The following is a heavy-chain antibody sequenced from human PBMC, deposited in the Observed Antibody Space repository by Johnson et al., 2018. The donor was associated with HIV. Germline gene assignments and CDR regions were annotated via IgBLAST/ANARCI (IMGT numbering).Heavy chain of an antibody. CDR2: ISSDGSNK. CDR3: AKRSGSYAFDI. V-gene: IGHV3-30*18. D-gene: IGHD3-22*01. Sequence: QVQLVESGGGVVQPGRSLRLSCAASGFTFSNYDIHWVRQPPGKGLEWVAVISSDGSNKYYFDSVMGRFTISRDNSKNTLYLQMNSLRAENTAVYYCAKRSGSYAFDIWGQGTMVTVSS. J-gene: IGHJ3*02. CDR1: GFTFSNYD.